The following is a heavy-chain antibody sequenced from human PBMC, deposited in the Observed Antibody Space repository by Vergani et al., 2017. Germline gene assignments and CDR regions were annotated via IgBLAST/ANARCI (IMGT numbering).Heavy chain of an antibody. CDR3: AKDGLGGRIAAGRGDFDY. CDR2: ISGSGGST. Sequence: EVQLLESGGGLVQPGGSLRPSCAASGFTFSSYAMSWVRQAPGKGLEWVSAISGSGGSTYYADSVKGRFTIARDNSKNTLYLQMNSLRAEDTAVYYGAKDGLGGRIAAGRGDFDYWGQGTLVTVSS. D-gene: IGHD6-13*01. V-gene: IGHV3-23*01. CDR1: GFTFSSYA. J-gene: IGHJ4*02.